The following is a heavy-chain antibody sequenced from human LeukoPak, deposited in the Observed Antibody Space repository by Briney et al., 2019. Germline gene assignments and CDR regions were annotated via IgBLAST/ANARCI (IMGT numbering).Heavy chain of an antibody. CDR1: GFSFSASA. CDR3: ARDGVRWELDF. D-gene: IGHD1-26*01. V-gene: IGHV3-30*02. CDR2: IWLDGNNE. J-gene: IGHJ4*02. Sequence: GGSLRLSCAASGFSFSASAFHWVRQAPGKGLEWVAFIWLDGNNEYADSVRGRFTISRDNSKNTLYLQINSLRPDDTAVYYCARDGVRWELDFWGQGTLVTVSS.